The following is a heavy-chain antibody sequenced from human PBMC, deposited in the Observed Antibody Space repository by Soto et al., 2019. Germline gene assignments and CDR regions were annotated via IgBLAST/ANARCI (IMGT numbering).Heavy chain of an antibody. CDR1: GGSISSSNW. J-gene: IGHJ4*02. V-gene: IGHV4-4*02. CDR3: ARESSGWGYYFDY. Sequence: SETLSLTCAVSGGSISSSNWWSWVRQPPGKGLEWIGEIYHSGSTNYNPSLKSRVTISVDKSKNQFSLKLSSVTAADTAVYYCARESSGWGYYFDYWGQGTLVTVSS. CDR2: IYHSGST. D-gene: IGHD6-19*01.